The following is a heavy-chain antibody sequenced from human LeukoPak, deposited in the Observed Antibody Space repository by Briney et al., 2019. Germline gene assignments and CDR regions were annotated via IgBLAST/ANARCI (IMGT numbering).Heavy chain of an antibody. D-gene: IGHD3-16*01. J-gene: IGHJ5*02. CDR2: ISWDGGST. CDR3: AKDGVLGGLGNWFDP. Sequence: GGSLRLSCAASGFTFDDYTMHWVRQAPGKGLEWVSLISWDGGSTYYADSVKGRFTISRDNSKNSLYLQMNSLRTEDTALYYCAKDGVLGGLGNWFDPWGQGTLVTVSS. CDR1: GFTFDDYT. V-gene: IGHV3-43*01.